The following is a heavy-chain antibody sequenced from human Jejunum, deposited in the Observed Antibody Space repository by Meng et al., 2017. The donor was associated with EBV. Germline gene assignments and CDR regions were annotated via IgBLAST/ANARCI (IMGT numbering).Heavy chain of an antibody. CDR2: IYYSGST. D-gene: IGHD3-10*01. Sequence: SGPGLLKPSETLSLTCTVSGGSISSSSYHWGWIRQPPGKGLEWIGSIYYSGSTYYNPSLKSRVTISVDTSKNQFSLKLSSVTAADTAVYYCARRGGEGWFDPWGQGTLVTVSS. CDR3: ARRGGEGWFDP. V-gene: IGHV4-39*01. J-gene: IGHJ5*02. CDR1: GGSISSSSYH.